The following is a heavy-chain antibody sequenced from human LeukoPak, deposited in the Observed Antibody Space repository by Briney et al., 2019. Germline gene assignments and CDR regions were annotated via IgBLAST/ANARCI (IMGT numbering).Heavy chain of an antibody. J-gene: IGHJ4*02. D-gene: IGHD3-3*01. CDR3: VNGFGCGLNVLDY. CDR2: ISSNGGST. Sequence: GGSLRLSCLASGFTFSSYAMHWVRQAPGKGPEYVSAISSNGGSTYYADSVKGRFTISRDNSKNTLYLQMSSLRVEDTAVYYCVNGFGCGLNVLDYWGQGTLVTVSS. V-gene: IGHV3-64D*06. CDR1: GFTFSSYA.